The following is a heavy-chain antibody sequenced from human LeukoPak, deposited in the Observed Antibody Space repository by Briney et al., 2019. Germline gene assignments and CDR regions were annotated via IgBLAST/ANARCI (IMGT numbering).Heavy chain of an antibody. V-gene: IGHV1-18*01. J-gene: IGHJ4*02. CDR3: ARVIDGSSWSDY. D-gene: IGHD6-13*01. CDR1: GYTFTSYG. Sequence: GASVKVSCKASGYTFTSYGISWVRQAPGQGLEWMGWISAYNGHTNYAQTLQGRVTMTTDTSTSAAYMELRSLRSDDTAVYYCARVIDGSSWSDYWGQGTLVTVSS. CDR2: ISAYNGHT.